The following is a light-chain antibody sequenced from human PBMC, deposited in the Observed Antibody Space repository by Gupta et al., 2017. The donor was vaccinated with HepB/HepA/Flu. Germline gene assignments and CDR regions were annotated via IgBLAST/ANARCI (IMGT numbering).Light chain of an antibody. CDR3: QQYDNLPLT. Sequence: DIQMTQSQSSLSASVGDRVTITCQASQDISNYLNWYQQKPGKAPKLLIYDASNLETGVPSRFSGSGSGTDFTFTISSLQPEDIATYYCQQYDNLPLTFGGWTKVEIK. CDR2: DAS. CDR1: QDISNY. V-gene: IGKV1-33*01. J-gene: IGKJ4*01.